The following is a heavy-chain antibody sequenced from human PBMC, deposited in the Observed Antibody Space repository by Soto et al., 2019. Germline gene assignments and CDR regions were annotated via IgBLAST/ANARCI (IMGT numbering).Heavy chain of an antibody. Sequence: GASVKVSCKASGYTFTSYGISWVRQAPGQGLEWMGWISAYNGNTNYAQKLQGRVTMTTDTSTSTAYMELRSLRSDDTAVYYCAREWANNTVIGGVTYRYYHGMDVWGQGTTVTVSS. D-gene: IGHD3-16*01. J-gene: IGHJ6*02. CDR2: ISAYNGNT. CDR1: GYTFTSYG. V-gene: IGHV1-18*01. CDR3: AREWANNTVIGGVTYRYYHGMDV.